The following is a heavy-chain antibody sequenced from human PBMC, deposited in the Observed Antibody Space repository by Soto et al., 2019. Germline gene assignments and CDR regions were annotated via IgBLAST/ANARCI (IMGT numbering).Heavy chain of an antibody. CDR3: ARGSGGLAAAGTFDY. J-gene: IGHJ4*02. Sequence: QVQLQESGPGLVKPSGTLSLTCAVSGGSISSSNWWSWVRQPPGKGLEWIGEIYHRGSTNYHPSLKSRVTISVDKSKNQFRLKLSSVTAAETAVYYCARGSGGLAAAGTFDYWGPGTLVTVSS. V-gene: IGHV4-4*02. D-gene: IGHD6-13*01. CDR2: IYHRGST. CDR1: GGSISSSNW.